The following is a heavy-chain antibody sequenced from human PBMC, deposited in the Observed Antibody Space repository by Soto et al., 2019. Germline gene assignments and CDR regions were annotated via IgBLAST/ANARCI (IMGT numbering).Heavy chain of an antibody. V-gene: IGHV3-30-3*01. Sequence: PGGSLRLSCGASGFAVSSYSMHWVRQAPGKGLEWVAAMSFDGNSKYFADSVKGRFKISRDTSKNTWSLEMESLGVEDSALYHCTRGRSMIANDDFEYWGQGTQVTVSS. J-gene: IGHJ4*02. CDR2: MSFDGNSK. CDR3: TRGRSMIANDDFEY. CDR1: GFAVSSYS. D-gene: IGHD2-21*01.